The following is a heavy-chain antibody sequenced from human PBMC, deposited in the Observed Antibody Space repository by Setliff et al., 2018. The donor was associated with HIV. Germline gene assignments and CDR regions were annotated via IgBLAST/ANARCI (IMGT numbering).Heavy chain of an antibody. CDR2: INHSGST. J-gene: IGHJ4*02. D-gene: IGHD5-12*01. CDR3: ARGLVATTYYFDY. CDR1: GGSISNYY. V-gene: IGHV4-34*01. Sequence: PSETLSLTCTVSGGSISNYYWSWIRQPAGKGLEWIGEINHSGSTNYNPSLKSRVTISVDTSKNQFSLKLSSVTAADTAVYYCARGLVATTYYFDYWGQGTLVTVSS.